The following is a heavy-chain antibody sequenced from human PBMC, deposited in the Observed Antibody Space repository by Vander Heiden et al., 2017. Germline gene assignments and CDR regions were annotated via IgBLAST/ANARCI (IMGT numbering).Heavy chain of an antibody. CDR1: GGSISSSSYY. J-gene: IGHJ4*02. CDR2: IYYSGST. V-gene: IGHV4-39*01. CDR3: ARSGSGIHDY. D-gene: IGHD3-10*01. Sequence: QLQLQESGPGLVKPSETLSLTCTVPGGSISSSSYYGGWIRQPPGKGLEWIGSIYYSGSTYYNPSLKSRVTISVDTSKNQFSLKLSSVTAADTAVYYCARSGSGIHDYWGQGTLVTVSS.